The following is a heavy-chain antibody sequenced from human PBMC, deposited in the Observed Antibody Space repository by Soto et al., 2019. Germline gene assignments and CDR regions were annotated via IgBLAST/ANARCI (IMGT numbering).Heavy chain of an antibody. CDR1: GYTFTSYG. J-gene: IGHJ6*02. CDR3: ARIAHCITTSCSFPSRFHIRGYYYCFGLDV. D-gene: IGHD2-2*01. Sequence: QVQLVQSGAEVKKPGASVKVSCKASGYTFTSYGISWVRQAPGQGLEWVGWISAYNGNSNYAQKYHGRVTMTTDTSMTTAYMEMCILRSDDTAVYYCARIAHCITTSCSFPSRFHIRGYYYCFGLDVWGQGTTVTVSS. V-gene: IGHV1-18*01. CDR2: ISAYNGNS.